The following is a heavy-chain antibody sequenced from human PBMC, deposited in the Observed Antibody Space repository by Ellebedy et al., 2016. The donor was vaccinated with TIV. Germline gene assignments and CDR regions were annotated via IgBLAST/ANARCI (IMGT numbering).Heavy chain of an antibody. V-gene: IGHV4-59*12. J-gene: IGHJ4*02. CDR1: GGSISSYY. Sequence: SETLSLTCTVSGGSISSYYWSWIRQPPGKGLEWIGYIYYSGSTNYNPSLKSRVTISVDTSKNQFSLKLSSVTAADTAVYCCARRDPRGVTMYYFDYWGQGTLVTVSS. CDR2: IYYSGST. CDR3: ARRDPRGVTMYYFDY. D-gene: IGHD3-10*01.